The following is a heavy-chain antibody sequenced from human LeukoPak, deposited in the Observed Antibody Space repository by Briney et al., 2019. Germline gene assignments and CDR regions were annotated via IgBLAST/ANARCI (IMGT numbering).Heavy chain of an antibody. CDR2: INPNSGGT. D-gene: IGHD3-10*01. Sequence: ASVKVSCKASGYTFTGYYMHWVRQAPGQGLEWMGWINPNSGGTNYAQKFQGRVTMTRDTSISTAYMELRSLRSDDTAVYYCARVGRYGSGSYDYWGQGTLVTVSS. CDR1: GYTFTGYY. V-gene: IGHV1-2*02. J-gene: IGHJ4*02. CDR3: ARVGRYGSGSYDY.